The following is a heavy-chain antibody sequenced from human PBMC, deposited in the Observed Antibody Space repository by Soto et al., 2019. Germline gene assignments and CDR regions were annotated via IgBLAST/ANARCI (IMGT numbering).Heavy chain of an antibody. V-gene: IGHV3-23*01. Sequence: EVQLLESGGGLVQPGGSLRLSCAASGFTFSSYAMSWVRQAPGKGLEWVSAISGRGGSTYYADSVKGRFTISRDNSPNGLYLQMNSLRAEDTAVYYCAKRALDYGYDYYYGMDVWGQGTTVTVSS. D-gene: IGHD4-17*01. CDR1: GFTFSSYA. CDR2: ISGRGGST. J-gene: IGHJ6*02. CDR3: AKRALDYGYDYYYGMDV.